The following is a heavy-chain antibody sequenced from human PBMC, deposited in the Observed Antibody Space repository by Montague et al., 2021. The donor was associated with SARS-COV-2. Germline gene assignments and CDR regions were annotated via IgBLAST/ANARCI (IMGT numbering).Heavy chain of an antibody. D-gene: IGHD6-13*01. CDR3: ARDAHIGSTWPFSGYGMDV. CDR2: SNYRPKWNY. Sequence: CAISGDSVSINKATRNSNKHTPSRDLELQGGSNYRPKWNYDYAVSVKSRILIIPNTSENQFSLQLNSVTPEDTAVYYCARDAHIGSTWPFSGYGMDVWGQGTTVTVSS. CDR1: GDSVSINKAT. V-gene: IGHV6-1*01. J-gene: IGHJ6*02.